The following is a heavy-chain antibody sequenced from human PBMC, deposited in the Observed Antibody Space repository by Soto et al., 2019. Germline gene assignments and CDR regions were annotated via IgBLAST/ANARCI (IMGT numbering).Heavy chain of an antibody. D-gene: IGHD3-10*01. V-gene: IGHV3-7*01. CDR2: INPGGREK. CDR3: AKYGAGNYGAYALDI. CDR1: GFTFGGYL. J-gene: IGHJ3*02. Sequence: GGSLRLSCAASGFTFGGYLMSWVRQSPGKGLEWVANINPGGREKNYVNSVKGRFSISRDDAERSHHLQMNSLRAEDTAVYYCAKYGAGNYGAYALDIWGQGTMVTVSS.